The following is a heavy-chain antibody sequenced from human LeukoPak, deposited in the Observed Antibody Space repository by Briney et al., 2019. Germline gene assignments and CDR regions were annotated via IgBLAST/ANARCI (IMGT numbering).Heavy chain of an antibody. CDR3: ARGPGAYCGGDCPDY. V-gene: IGHV3-74*01. CDR1: GFTFSNFW. Sequence: PGGSLRLSCAASGFTFSNFWIHWVRQAPRKGLVWVSRIYGDGTTTSYADSVKGRFTISRDNAKNTLYLQMNSLRAEDTAVYYCARGPGAYCGGDCPDYWGQGILVTVSS. CDR2: IYGDGTTT. D-gene: IGHD2-21*02. J-gene: IGHJ4*02.